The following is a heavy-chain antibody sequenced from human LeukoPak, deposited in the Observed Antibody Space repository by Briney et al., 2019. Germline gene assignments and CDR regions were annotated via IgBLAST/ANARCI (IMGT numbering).Heavy chain of an antibody. CDR1: GFTFSSYS. V-gene: IGHV3-21*01. Sequence: GGSLRLSCAASGFTFSSYSMNWVRQAPGKGLEWVSSISSSSSYIYYADSVKGRFTISRDNAMNSLYLQMNSLRAEDTAVYYCARDEYSGYVHFDYWGQGTLVTVSS. D-gene: IGHD5-12*01. CDR2: ISSSSSYI. CDR3: ARDEYSGYVHFDY. J-gene: IGHJ4*02.